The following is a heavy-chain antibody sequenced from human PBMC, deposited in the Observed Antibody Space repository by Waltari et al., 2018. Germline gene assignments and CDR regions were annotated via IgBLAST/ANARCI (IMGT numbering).Heavy chain of an antibody. CDR1: GDSMTSTDW. V-gene: IGHV4-4*02. D-gene: IGHD1-26*01. CDR2: VHHSGKT. Sequence: QLQLQESGSGLVKPSGTLSLSCAVSGDSMTSTDWWSWVRQSPQKGLEWLGQVHHSGKTNYNPSFASRVTVSVDTSNNQFSLRLTSATAADTAIYYCARDRGRGIYLDTWGPGTLVTVSP. J-gene: IGHJ5*02. CDR3: ARDRGRGIYLDT.